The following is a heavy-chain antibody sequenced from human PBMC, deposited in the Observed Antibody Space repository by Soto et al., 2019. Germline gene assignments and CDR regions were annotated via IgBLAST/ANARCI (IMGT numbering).Heavy chain of an antibody. J-gene: IGHJ3*02. D-gene: IGHD6-6*01. V-gene: IGHV2-5*02. CDR1: GFSLSTSGVG. Sequence: QITLKESGPPLVKPTQTLTLTCTFSGFSLSTSGVGVGWIRQPPGKALEWLALIYWDDDKRYSPSLKSRLTITKDTSKNQVVLTMTNMDPVDTATYYCAHRFTSSSGHAFDIWGQGTMVIVFS. CDR3: AHRFTSSSGHAFDI. CDR2: IYWDDDK.